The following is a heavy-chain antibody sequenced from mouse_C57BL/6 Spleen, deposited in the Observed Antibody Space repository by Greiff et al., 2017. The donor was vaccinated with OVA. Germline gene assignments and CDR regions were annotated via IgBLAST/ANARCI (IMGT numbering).Heavy chain of an antibody. J-gene: IGHJ2*01. CDR1: GFTFSSYA. CDR2: ISSGGDYI. Sequence: EVQLVESGEGLVKPGGSLKLSCAASGFTFSSYAMSWVRQTPEKRLEWVAYISSGGDYIYYADTVKGRFTISRDNARNTLYLQMSSLKSEDTAMYYCTRDRGDYGRRIFDYWGQGTTLTVSS. D-gene: IGHD1-1*01. V-gene: IGHV5-9-1*02. CDR3: TRDRGDYGRRIFDY.